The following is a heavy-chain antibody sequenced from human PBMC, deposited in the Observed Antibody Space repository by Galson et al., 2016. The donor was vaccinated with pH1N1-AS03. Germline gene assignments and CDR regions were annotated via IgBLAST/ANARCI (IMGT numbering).Heavy chain of an antibody. CDR2: INTGNANT. CDR1: GYNFRSYV. Sequence: SVKVSCKASGYNFRSYVIHWVRQAPGQRLEWMGWINTGNANTKYSEDFQGRVTFTRDTSASTVYMELSSLRSEDMAVFYCARAGLASYGMDVWGQGTTAIVSS. CDR3: ARAGLASYGMDV. D-gene: IGHD3/OR15-3a*01. V-gene: IGHV1-3*03. J-gene: IGHJ6*02.